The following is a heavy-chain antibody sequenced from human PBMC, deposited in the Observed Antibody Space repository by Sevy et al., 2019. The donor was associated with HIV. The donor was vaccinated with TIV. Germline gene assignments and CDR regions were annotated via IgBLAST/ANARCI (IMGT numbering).Heavy chain of an antibody. CDR1: GFTFSSYG. J-gene: IGHJ4*02. V-gene: IGHV3-33*01. CDR3: ARDPVLGFSAYYFDY. Sequence: GGSLRLSCAASGFTFSSYGMHWVRQAPGKGLEWVAVIWYDGSNKYYADSVKGRFTISRDNSKNTLYLQMNSLRAEDTAVYYCARDPVLGFSAYYFDYWGQGTLVTVSS. D-gene: IGHD3-16*01. CDR2: IWYDGSNK.